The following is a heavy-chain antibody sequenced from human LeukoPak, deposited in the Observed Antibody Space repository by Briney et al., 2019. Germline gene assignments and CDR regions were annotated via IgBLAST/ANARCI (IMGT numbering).Heavy chain of an antibody. J-gene: IGHJ4*02. V-gene: IGHV1-2*02. CDR3: ARSGCSRTTCPDY. CDR1: GCTFTDYY. CDR2: IIPSSGDT. Sequence: ASVKVSCKPSGCTFTDYYIHWVRQAPGQGLEWMGWIIPSSGDTNYAQKFQGRVTMTRDTSISTAYMELTSLGYDDAAVYYCARSGCSRTTCPDYWGQGTLVAISS. D-gene: IGHD2-2*01.